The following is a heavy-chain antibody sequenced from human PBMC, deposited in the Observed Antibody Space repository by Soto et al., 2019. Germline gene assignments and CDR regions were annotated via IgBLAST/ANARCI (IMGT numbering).Heavy chain of an antibody. CDR1: GGSISSYY. D-gene: IGHD2-2*01. CDR2: IYYSGST. V-gene: IGHV4-59*01. CDR3: ARSAWVAGPIRHYGMAV. J-gene: IGHJ6*02. Sequence: SETLSLTCTVSGGSISSYYWSWIRQPPGKGLEWIGYIYYSGSTNYNPSLKSRVTISVDTSKNQFSLKLSSVTAADTAVYYCARSAWVAGPIRHYGMAVWGQGTTVTVSS.